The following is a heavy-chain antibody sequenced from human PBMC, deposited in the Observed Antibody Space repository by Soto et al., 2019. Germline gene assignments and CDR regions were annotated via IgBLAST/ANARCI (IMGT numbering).Heavy chain of an antibody. D-gene: IGHD6-6*01. CDR1: GFTFTDYS. J-gene: IGHJ4*02. Sequence: LRLSCAASGFTFTDYSMSWIRQAPGKGLEWLAFIDSRGRTLSYADSVKGRFTISRDNAKNSLYLQMHSLRADDTAVYYCARQAARNYIDSWGQGDVVTVSS. CDR2: IDSRGRTL. V-gene: IGHV3-11*01. CDR3: ARQAARNYIDS.